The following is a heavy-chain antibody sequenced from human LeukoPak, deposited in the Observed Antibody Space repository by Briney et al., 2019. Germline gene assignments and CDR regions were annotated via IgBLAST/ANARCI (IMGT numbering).Heavy chain of an antibody. D-gene: IGHD5-18*01. J-gene: IGHJ1*01. V-gene: IGHV4-31*03. CDR3: ARYSQQVPEYFQH. CDR1: GGSISSGGYY. Sequence: SETLPLTCTVSGGSISSGGYYWSWIRQHPGKGLEWIGYIYYSGSTYYNPSLKSRVTISVDTSKNQFSLKLSSVTAADTAVYYCARYSQQVPEYFQHWGQGTLVTASS. CDR2: IYYSGST.